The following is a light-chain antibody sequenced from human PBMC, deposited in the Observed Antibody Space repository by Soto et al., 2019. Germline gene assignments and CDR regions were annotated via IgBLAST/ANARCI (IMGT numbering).Light chain of an antibody. Sequence: EIVMTQSPVTLSVSPGERATLSCRASQSISSDLAWYQQKPGQSPRLLIYGASTRATGIPARFSGSGSGTEFTLTISSLQSGDIAVYYCQQYSSWPPGWTFGQGTKVEIK. CDR2: GAS. J-gene: IGKJ1*01. CDR1: QSISSD. CDR3: QQYSSWPPGWT. V-gene: IGKV3-15*01.